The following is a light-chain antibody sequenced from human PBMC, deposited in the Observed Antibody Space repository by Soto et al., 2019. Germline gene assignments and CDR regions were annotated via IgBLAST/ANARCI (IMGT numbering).Light chain of an antibody. CDR2: DAS. V-gene: IGKV1-5*01. Sequence: KNQTNSTLSASVGDRVTITCRASQSISDWLAWYQQKPGKAPKLLIYDASSLESGVPSRFSGSGSETEFTLTISSLQPDDFETYYCQQYNSWPWTFGQGTRWIS. J-gene: IGKJ1*01. CDR3: QQYNSWPWT. CDR1: QSISDW.